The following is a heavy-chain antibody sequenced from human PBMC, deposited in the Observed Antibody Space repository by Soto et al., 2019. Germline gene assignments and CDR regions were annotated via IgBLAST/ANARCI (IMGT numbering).Heavy chain of an antibody. CDR1: GYSFTSYW. J-gene: IGHJ4*02. CDR2: IYPGDSDT. D-gene: IGHD3-22*01. V-gene: IGHV5-51*01. Sequence: PGESLKISCKGSGYSFTSYWIGWVRQMPGKGLEWMGIIYPGDSDTRYSPSFQGQVTISADKSISTAYLQWSSLKASDTAMYYCARQFPNYYDSSGYSFDYWGQATLVTVS. CDR3: ARQFPNYYDSSGYSFDY.